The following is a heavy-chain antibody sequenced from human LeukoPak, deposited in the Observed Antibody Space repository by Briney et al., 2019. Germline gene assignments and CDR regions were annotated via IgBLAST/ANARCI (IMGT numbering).Heavy chain of an antibody. J-gene: IGHJ3*02. Sequence: ASVKVSCKVSGYSLTELSMHWVRQSLGKGLEWMGAFDPGDAETIYAQNFQGRVTLTEDTSTDTAYMELTSLRAEDTALCYCATFVPYSDNSDFYIHAFHIWGRGTMVAVSS. CDR1: GYSLTELS. CDR2: FDPGDAET. D-gene: IGHD3-22*01. V-gene: IGHV1-24*01. CDR3: ATFVPYSDNSDFYIHAFHI.